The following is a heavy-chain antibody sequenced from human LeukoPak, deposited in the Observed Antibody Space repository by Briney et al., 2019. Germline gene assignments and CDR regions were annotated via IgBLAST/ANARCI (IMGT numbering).Heavy chain of an antibody. V-gene: IGHV4-59*04. CDR1: GGSISSYY. J-gene: IGHJ4*02. Sequence: SETLSLTCTVSGGSISSYYWSWIRQPPGKGLEWIGYIYYSGSTYYNPSLKSRVTISVDTSKNQFSLKLSSVTAADTAVYYCARQRRDYDFWSGYPYFDYWGQGTLVTVSS. CDR3: ARQRRDYDFWSGYPYFDY. D-gene: IGHD3-3*01. CDR2: IYYSGST.